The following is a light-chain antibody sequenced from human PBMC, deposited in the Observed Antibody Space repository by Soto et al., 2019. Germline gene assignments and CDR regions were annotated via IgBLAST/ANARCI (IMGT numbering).Light chain of an antibody. V-gene: IGKV1-5*03. Sequence: DTRRTQTHSTLYGSVGDIVTITCLASQTISSWLAWYQQKPGKAPKLLIYKASTLKSGVPSRVSGSGSGTEFTLTISSLQPDDFATYYGQHYNSYSEAFGQGTKVDI. CDR3: QHYNSYSEA. CDR2: KAS. J-gene: IGKJ1*01. CDR1: QTISSW.